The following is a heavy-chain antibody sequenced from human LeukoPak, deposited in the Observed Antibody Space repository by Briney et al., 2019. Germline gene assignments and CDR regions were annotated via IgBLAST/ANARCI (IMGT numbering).Heavy chain of an antibody. V-gene: IGHV3-30*18. CDR3: AKDSSTWGNRYFDY. CDR2: ISHDGTKN. Sequence: GGSLRLSCAVSGFTFSSYGIHWVRQAPGKGLERVTFISHDGTKNYYADSVKGRFTVSRDNSKNTLYLQMDSLRADDTAVYYCAKDSSTWGNRYFDYWGQGTLVTVSS. D-gene: IGHD2-2*01. CDR1: GFTFSSYG. J-gene: IGHJ4*02.